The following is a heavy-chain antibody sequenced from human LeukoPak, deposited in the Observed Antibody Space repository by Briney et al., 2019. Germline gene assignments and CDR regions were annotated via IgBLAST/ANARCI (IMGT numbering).Heavy chain of an antibody. Sequence: ASVKVSCKASGGTFSSYAISWVRQAPGQGFEWMGRIIPIFGTANYAQKFQGRVTITTDESTSTAYMELSSLRSEDTAVYYCARDWEMGYFDYWGQGTLVTVSS. D-gene: IGHD5-24*01. V-gene: IGHV1-69*05. CDR3: ARDWEMGYFDY. CDR1: GGTFSSYA. J-gene: IGHJ4*02. CDR2: IIPIFGTA.